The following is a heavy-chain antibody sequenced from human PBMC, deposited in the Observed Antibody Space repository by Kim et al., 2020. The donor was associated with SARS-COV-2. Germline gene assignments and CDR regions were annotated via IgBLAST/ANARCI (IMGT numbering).Heavy chain of an antibody. CDR1: GFTFSDFV. J-gene: IGHJ5*02. CDR3: AKGSGGNSGRPQS. Sequence: GGSLRLSCAASGFTFSDFVMTWVRQAPGKGLEWVSSIRGSGASTYYADSVKGRFTISRDNSKNMVWLQMNSLRAEDTAIYYCAKGSGGNSGRPQSLGQGTLVTVSS. V-gene: IGHV3-23*01. D-gene: IGHD6-6*01. CDR2: IRGSGAST.